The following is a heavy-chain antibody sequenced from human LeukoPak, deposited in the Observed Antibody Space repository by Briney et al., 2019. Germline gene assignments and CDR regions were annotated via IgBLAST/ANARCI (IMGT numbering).Heavy chain of an antibody. J-gene: IGHJ6*03. Sequence: SQTLSLTCTVSGGSISSGSYYWSWIRQPAGKGLEWIGRIYTSGSTNYNPSLKSRVTISVDTSKNQFSLKLSSVTAADTAVYYCARGGGSSWYYYMDVWGKGTTVTVSS. D-gene: IGHD6-13*01. CDR3: ARGGGSSWYYYMDV. CDR1: GGSISSGSYY. V-gene: IGHV4-61*02. CDR2: IYTSGST.